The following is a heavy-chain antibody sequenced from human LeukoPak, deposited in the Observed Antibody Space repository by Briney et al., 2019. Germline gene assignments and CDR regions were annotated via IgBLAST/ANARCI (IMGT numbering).Heavy chain of an antibody. D-gene: IGHD5-12*01. CDR2: TNGDGSDT. Sequence: GGSLRLSCAASGFTFTRYWMHWVRQAPGKGLVWVLCTNGDGSDTSYADSVKGRFTISRDNAKNTLHLQMNSLRVEDTAVYYCVSGYDNTDFEFWGQGTLVTVSS. CDR3: VSGYDNTDFEF. V-gene: IGHV3-74*01. J-gene: IGHJ4*02. CDR1: GFTFTRYW.